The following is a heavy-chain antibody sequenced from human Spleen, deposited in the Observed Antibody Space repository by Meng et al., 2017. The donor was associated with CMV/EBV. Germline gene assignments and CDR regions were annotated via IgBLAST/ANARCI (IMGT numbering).Heavy chain of an antibody. CDR1: GFTFSDHY. CDR3: ADVRGVGATN. Sequence: GESLKISCATSGFTFSDHYMTWIRQAPGKGLEWVSSISSSSYIFHADSVKGRFTISRDNAKNSLYLQLNSLRAEDTAVYYCADVRGVGATNWGRGTLVTVSS. V-gene: IGHV3-69-1*01. D-gene: IGHD1-26*01. CDR2: ISSSSYI. J-gene: IGHJ4*02.